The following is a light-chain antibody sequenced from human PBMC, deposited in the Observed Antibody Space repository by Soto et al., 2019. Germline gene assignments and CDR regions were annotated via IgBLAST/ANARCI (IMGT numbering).Light chain of an antibody. CDR1: SSNIGPNA. V-gene: IGLV1-44*01. CDR3: EAWDDRLNGLV. J-gene: IGLJ1*01. Sequence: QAVLPQPPSAYGTPGQKVTISCSGSSSNIGPNAVNWYQQLPGTAPKLLLYNNNQRPSGVSDRFSGSKSGTSASLAISGFQSDDEADYHCEAWDDRLNGLVFGTGTKVTVL. CDR2: NNN.